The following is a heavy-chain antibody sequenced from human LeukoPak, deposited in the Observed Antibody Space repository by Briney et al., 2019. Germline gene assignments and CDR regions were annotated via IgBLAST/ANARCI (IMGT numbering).Heavy chain of an antibody. V-gene: IGHV3-7*01. Sequence: PGGSLRLSCAASGFTFSNAWMSWVRQAPGKGLEWVANIKKDGSEKHYVDSVKGRFTISRDNAKNSVYLQMNSLRAEDTAVYYCARFGTYGRLWGQGTLVTVSS. CDR1: GFTFSNAW. CDR3: ARFGTYGRL. D-gene: IGHD3-10*01. CDR2: IKKDGSEK. J-gene: IGHJ4*02.